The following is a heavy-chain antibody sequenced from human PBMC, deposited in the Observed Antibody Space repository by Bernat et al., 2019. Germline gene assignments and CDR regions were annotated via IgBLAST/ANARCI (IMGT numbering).Heavy chain of an antibody. J-gene: IGHJ1*01. CDR1: GFTFDDYA. CDR3: AKAARSGYYAQYFQH. D-gene: IGHD3-22*01. Sequence: EVQLVESGGGVVQPGGSLRLSCAASGFTFDDYAMHWVRQAPGKGLEWVSLISGDGGSTYYADSVKGRFTISRDNSKNSLYLQMNSLRTEDTALYYCAKAARSGYYAQYFQHWGQGTLVTVSS. CDR2: ISGDGGST. V-gene: IGHV3-43*02.